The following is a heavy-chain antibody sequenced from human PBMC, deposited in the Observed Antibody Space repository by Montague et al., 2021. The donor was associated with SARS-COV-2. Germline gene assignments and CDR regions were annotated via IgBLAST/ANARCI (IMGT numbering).Heavy chain of an antibody. Sequence: SETLSLTCAVFGGSFSGYYWSWIRKPPGNGLELIGEINHSGGTNSNPTLKSRVTISVDTSKTQFTLKLSSVTAADTAVYYCARGSTVTHYWGQGTLVTVSS. CDR1: GGSFSGYY. J-gene: IGHJ4*02. CDR3: ARGSTVTHY. V-gene: IGHV4-34*01. CDR2: INHSGGT. D-gene: IGHD4-17*01.